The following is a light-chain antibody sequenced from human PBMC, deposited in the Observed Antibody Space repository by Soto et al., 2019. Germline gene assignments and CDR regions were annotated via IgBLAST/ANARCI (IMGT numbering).Light chain of an antibody. CDR2: WAS. Sequence: DIVMTQSPDSLAVSLGERATIICRSSQSVLYSSDNKNYLASYQQKPGQPPKLLMYWASTQESVVPDRFSGSGSGTDFNLTISSLQAEDVAVYYCQQYYSSSWTFGQGTKVEIK. J-gene: IGKJ1*01. CDR3: QQYYSSSWT. V-gene: IGKV4-1*01. CDR1: QSVLYSSDNKNY.